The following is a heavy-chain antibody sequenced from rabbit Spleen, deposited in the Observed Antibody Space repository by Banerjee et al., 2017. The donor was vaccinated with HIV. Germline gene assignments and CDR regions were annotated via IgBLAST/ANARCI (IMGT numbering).Heavy chain of an antibody. CDR1: GFSFSNKGV. CDR2: INAVTGKA. Sequence: QSLEESGGDLVKPEGSLTLTCKASGFSFSNKGVMCWVRQAPGKGLQWIACINAVTGKAVYATWAQGRYTFSKTSSTTVTLEMTSLTAADTATYFCARDLPEIVGWNFGFWGQGTLVTVS. V-gene: IGHV1S40*01. D-gene: IGHD1-1*01. J-gene: IGHJ3*01. CDR3: ARDLPEIVGWNFGF.